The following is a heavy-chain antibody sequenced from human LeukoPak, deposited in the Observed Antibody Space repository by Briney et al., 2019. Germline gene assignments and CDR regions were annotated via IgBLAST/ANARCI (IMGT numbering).Heavy chain of an antibody. CDR1: GFTFSSYS. V-gene: IGHV3-21*01. CDR3: ARVMVDNSGPFDY. Sequence: GGSLRLSCAASGFTFSSYSMNWIRQAPGKGLEWVSSISSSSSYIYYADSVKGRFTISRDNAKNSLYLQMNSLRAEDTAVYYCARVMVDNSGPFDYWAREPWSPSPQ. CDR2: ISSSSSYI. J-gene: IGHJ4*02. D-gene: IGHD3-22*01.